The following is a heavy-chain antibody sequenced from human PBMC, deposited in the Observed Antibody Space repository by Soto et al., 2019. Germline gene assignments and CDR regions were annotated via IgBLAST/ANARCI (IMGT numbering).Heavy chain of an antibody. J-gene: IGHJ3*02. D-gene: IGHD3-10*01. CDR3: AKDLWFGELLLAFDI. V-gene: IGHV3-30*18. CDR1: GFTFSSYG. CDR2: ISYDGSNK. Sequence: GSLRLSCAASGFTFSSYGMHWVRQAPGKGLEWVAVISYDGSNKYYADSVKGRFTISRDNSKNTLYLQMNSLRAEDTAVYYCAKDLWFGELLLAFDIWGQGTMVTVSS.